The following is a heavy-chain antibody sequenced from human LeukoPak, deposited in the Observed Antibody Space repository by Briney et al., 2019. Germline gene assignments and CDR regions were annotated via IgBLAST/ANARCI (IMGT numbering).Heavy chain of an antibody. Sequence: GASVKVSCKASGYTFTGYYMHWVRQAPGQRLEWMGWINAYNGNTNYAQKLQGRVTMTTETSTSTAYMELSSLRSEDTAVYYCARPPSALLNYYYGMDVWGQGTTVTVSS. J-gene: IGHJ6*02. CDR3: ARPPSALLNYYYGMDV. V-gene: IGHV1-18*04. D-gene: IGHD3-10*01. CDR1: GYTFTGYY. CDR2: INAYNGNT.